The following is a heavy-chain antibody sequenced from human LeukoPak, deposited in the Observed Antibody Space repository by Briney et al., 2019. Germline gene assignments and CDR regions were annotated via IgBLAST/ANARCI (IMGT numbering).Heavy chain of an antibody. CDR2: ISAYNGNT. Sequence: ASVKVSCKASGYTFTSYGISWVRQAPGQGVEWMGWISAYNGNTNYAQKLQGRVTMTTDTSTSTAYMELRSLRSDDTAVYYCARVLQNYDILTGYYNGYWFDPWGQGTLVTVSS. CDR1: GYTFTSYG. CDR3: ARVLQNYDILTGYYNGYWFDP. V-gene: IGHV1-18*01. J-gene: IGHJ5*02. D-gene: IGHD3-9*01.